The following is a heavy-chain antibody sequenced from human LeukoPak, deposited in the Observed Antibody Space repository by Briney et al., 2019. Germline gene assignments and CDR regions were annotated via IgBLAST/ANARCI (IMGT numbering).Heavy chain of an antibody. CDR3: ARDHCSSINCHSGAFDI. D-gene: IGHD2-2*01. J-gene: IGHJ3*02. V-gene: IGHV4-34*01. CDR2: IEHSGST. CDR1: GGTISDYY. Sequence: TSETLSLTCAAYGGTISDYYWSWIRQPPGKGLEWIGEIEHSGSTNYNPSLKSRVTISVDTSKNQFSLKLSSVTAADTAVYYCARDHCSSINCHSGAFDIWGQGTMVTVSS.